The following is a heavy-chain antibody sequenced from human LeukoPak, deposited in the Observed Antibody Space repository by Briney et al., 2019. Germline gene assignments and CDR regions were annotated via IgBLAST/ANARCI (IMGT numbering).Heavy chain of an antibody. V-gene: IGHV3-21*01. CDR3: ARTGDYGTFDY. CDR2: ISSSSSYI. CDR1: EFTFSSYS. D-gene: IGHD4-17*01. Sequence: GGSLRLSCAASEFTFSSYSMNWVRQAPGKGLEWVSFISSSSSYIHYADSVKGRFTISRDNAKNSLSLQMNRLRAEDTAVYNCARTGDYGTFDYWGQGTPVTVSS. J-gene: IGHJ4*02.